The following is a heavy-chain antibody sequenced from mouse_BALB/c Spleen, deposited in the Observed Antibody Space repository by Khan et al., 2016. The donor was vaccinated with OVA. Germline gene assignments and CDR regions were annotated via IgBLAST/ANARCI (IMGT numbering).Heavy chain of an antibody. V-gene: IGHV9-3-1*01. D-gene: IGHD1-1*01. CDR1: GHTFTKYG. Sequence: QIQLVQSGPELKKPGETVKISCKASGHTFTKYGMNWVKQAPGKGLKWMGWINTYTGEPTYADDFNGRFAFSLETSARTAYLQINNLKNEDTATYFCARPPYVSYVLDNWGQGTSGTVSS. CDR2: INTYTGEP. J-gene: IGHJ4*01. CDR3: ARPPYVSYVLDN.